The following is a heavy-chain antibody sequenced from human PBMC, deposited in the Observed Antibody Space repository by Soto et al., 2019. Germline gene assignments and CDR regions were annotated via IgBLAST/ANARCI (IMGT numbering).Heavy chain of an antibody. CDR3: ARDPGTGPGLR. V-gene: IGHV4-4*07. J-gene: IGHJ4*02. CDR2: MYTTGSI. Sequence: SETLSLTCTVSGGSISDYYWSWIRQPAGKGLEWIGRMYTTGSIAYNPSLKSRVTMSLDTSKNQFSLNLRSVTAADTAVYYCARDPGTGPGLRWGQGTLVTVSS. D-gene: IGHD3-9*01. CDR1: GGSISDYY.